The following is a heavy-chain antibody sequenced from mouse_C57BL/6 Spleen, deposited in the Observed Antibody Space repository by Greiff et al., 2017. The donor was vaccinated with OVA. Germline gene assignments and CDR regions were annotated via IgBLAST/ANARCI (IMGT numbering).Heavy chain of an antibody. CDR3: ARDDYDGAMDH. J-gene: IGHJ4*01. CDR2: ISYDGSN. V-gene: IGHV3-6*01. Sequence: EVKLMESGPGLVKPSQSLSLTCSVTGYSITSGYYWNWIRQFPGNKLEWMGYISYDGSNNYNPSLKNRISITRDTSKNQFFLKLNSVTTEDTATYYCARDDYDGAMDHWGQGTSVTVSS. CDR1: GYSITSGYY. D-gene: IGHD2-4*01.